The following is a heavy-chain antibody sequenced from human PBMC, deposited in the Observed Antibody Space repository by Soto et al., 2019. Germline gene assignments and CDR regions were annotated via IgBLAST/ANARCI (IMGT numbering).Heavy chain of an antibody. V-gene: IGHV3-33*01. CDR2: IWYDGSNK. CDR1: GFTFSSYG. Sequence: ESGGGVVQPGRSLRLSCAASGFTFSSYGMHWVRQAPGKGLEWVAVIWYDGSNKYYADSVKGRFTISRDNSKNTLYLQMNSLRAEDTAVYYCARGCNSGDGCMYYYYGMDVWGQGTTVTVSS. CDR3: ARGCNSGDGCMYYYYGMDV. J-gene: IGHJ6*02. D-gene: IGHD4-17*01.